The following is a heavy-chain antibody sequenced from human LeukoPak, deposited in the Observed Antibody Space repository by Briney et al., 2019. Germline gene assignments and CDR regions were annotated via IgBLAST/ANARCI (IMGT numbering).Heavy chain of an antibody. V-gene: IGHV3-23*01. Sequence: GGSLRLSCAASGFTVSSIAMSWVRQAPDKRMEWVSTISGSGGGTYYADTVKGRFTISRDDSKNTLYLQMNSLRADDTAVYYCAKDLGRYRNNFFDYWGQGNSVTVSS. CDR3: AKDLGRYRNNFFDY. J-gene: IGHJ4*02. CDR1: GFTVSSIA. CDR2: ISGSGGGT. D-gene: IGHD1-26*01.